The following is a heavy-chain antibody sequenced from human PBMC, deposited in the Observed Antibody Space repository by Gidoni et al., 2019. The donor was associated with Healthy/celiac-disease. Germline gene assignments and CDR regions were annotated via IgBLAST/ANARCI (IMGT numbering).Heavy chain of an antibody. Sequence: QVQLVQSGAEVKKPGSSVKVSCKASGGTFSSYAISWVRQAPGQGLEWMGGIIPIFGTANYAQKFQGRVTITADESTSTAYMELSSLRSEDTAVYYCASPSPYSSSWYDDAFDIWGQGTMVTVSS. CDR1: GGTFSSYA. CDR2: IIPIFGTA. V-gene: IGHV1-69*01. CDR3: ASPSPYSSSWYDDAFDI. J-gene: IGHJ3*02. D-gene: IGHD6-13*01.